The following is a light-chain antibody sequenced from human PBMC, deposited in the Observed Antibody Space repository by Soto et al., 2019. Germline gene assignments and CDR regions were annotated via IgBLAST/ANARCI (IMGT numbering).Light chain of an antibody. CDR3: CSYTTSNTWV. V-gene: IGLV2-14*01. J-gene: IGLJ2*01. CDR1: GSDVGRYNY. CDR2: EVS. Sequence: QSALTQPASVSGSPGQSITISCTGTGSDVGRYNYVSWYQQHPGKAPKFMIYEVSNRPSGVSNRFSGSKSGNTASLTISGLQTGDEADYYCCSYTTSNTWVFGGGTKLTVL.